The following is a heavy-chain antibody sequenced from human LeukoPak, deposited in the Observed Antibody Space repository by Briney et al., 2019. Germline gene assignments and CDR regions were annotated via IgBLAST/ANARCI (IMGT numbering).Heavy chain of an antibody. CDR1: GFTFRNYI. J-gene: IGHJ4*02. CDR2: ISSSSTYI. Sequence: GGSLRLSCAASGFTFRNYIMNWVRQAPGKGLEWVSSISSSSTYIYYADSLKGRFTISRDNARNSLYLQMNSLRAEDSAVYYCARAEYCSSTSCPFDYWGQGILVTVSS. V-gene: IGHV3-21*01. CDR3: ARAEYCSSTSCPFDY. D-gene: IGHD2-2*01.